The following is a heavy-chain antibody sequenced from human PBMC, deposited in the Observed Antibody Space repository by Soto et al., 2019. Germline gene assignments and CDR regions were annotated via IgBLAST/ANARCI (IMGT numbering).Heavy chain of an antibody. D-gene: IGHD3-10*01. CDR3: WYSYGSGSYPHFDY. Sequence: QVQLVQSGAEVKKPGSSVKVSCKASGGTFSSYTISWVRQAPGQGLEWMGRIIPILGIANYAQKFQGRVTITADKSTSTAYMELSSLRSEDTAVYYCWYSYGSGSYPHFDYWGQGTLVTVSS. CDR2: IIPILGIA. V-gene: IGHV1-69*02. CDR1: GGTFSSYT. J-gene: IGHJ4*02.